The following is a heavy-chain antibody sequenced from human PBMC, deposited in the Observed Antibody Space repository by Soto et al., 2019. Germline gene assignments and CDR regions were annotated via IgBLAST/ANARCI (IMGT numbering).Heavy chain of an antibody. CDR3: ARSRDYITY. CDR1: VFTFSSYA. CDR2: ISGSGRNI. J-gene: IGHJ4*02. Sequence: GGSLRLSCAASVFTFSSYAMHWVRQAPGKGLEWISYISGSGRNIYNADSVKGRVTISRDNAKNSLYLQMKSLRAEDTAVYYCARSRDYITYWGQGTPVTVSS. V-gene: IGHV3-48*03. D-gene: IGHD4-4*01.